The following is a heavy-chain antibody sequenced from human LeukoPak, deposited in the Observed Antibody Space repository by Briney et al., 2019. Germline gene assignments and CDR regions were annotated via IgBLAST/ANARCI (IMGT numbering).Heavy chain of an antibody. CDR3: ALGGAISIPDAGIHYYGSGSYFF. CDR1: GYTFTSYY. D-gene: IGHD3-10*01. V-gene: IGHV1-46*01. Sequence: GASVKVSCKASGYTFTSYYMHWVRQAPGQGLEWMGIINPSGGSTSYAQKFQGRVTMTRDTSTSTVYMELSSLRSEDTAVYYCALGGAISIPDAGIHYYGSGSYFFWGQGTLVTVSS. J-gene: IGHJ4*02. CDR2: INPSGGST.